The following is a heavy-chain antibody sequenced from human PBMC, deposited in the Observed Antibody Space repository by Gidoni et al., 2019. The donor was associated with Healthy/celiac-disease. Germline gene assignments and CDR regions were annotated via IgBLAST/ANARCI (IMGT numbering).Heavy chain of an antibody. CDR2: IKQDGSEK. CDR1: GFTFRSSW. CDR3: ARERSLLYYYDSSGYN. D-gene: IGHD3-22*01. Sequence: EVQLVESGGGLVQPGGSLRLSCAASGFTFRSSWMRWVRQAPGEGLEWVANIKQDGSEKYYVDSVKGRFTISRDNAKNSLYLQMNSLRAEDTAVYYCARERSLLYYYDSSGYNWGQGTLVTVSS. J-gene: IGHJ4*02. V-gene: IGHV3-7*03.